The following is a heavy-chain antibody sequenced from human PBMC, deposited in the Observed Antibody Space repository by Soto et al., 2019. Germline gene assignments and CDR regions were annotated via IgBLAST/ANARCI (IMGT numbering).Heavy chain of an antibody. CDR2: IWYDGSNK. Sequence: GESLKISCAASGFTFSSYGMHWVRQAPGKGLEWVAVIWYDGSNKYYADAVKGRFTISGDNSKNTLYLQMKSLRAKDTALYYCTRDLGYCSSTSCSGGGYFDYWGQGTLVTVSS. J-gene: IGHJ4*02. CDR3: TRDLGYCSSTSCSGGGYFDY. D-gene: IGHD2-2*01. CDR1: GFTFSSYG. V-gene: IGHV3-33*01.